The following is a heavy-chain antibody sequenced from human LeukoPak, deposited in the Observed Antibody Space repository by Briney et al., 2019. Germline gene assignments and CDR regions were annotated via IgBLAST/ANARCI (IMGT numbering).Heavy chain of an antibody. CDR1: GGSISSSSYY. CDR2: IYYSGST. J-gene: IGHJ4*02. CDR3: ARERKGYRPPDSSGQYYFDY. D-gene: IGHD3-22*01. Sequence: SETLSLTCTVSGGSISSSSYYWGWIRQPPGKGLEWIGSIYYSGSTYYNPSLKSRVTISVDTSKNQFSLKLSSVTAADTAVYYCARERKGYRPPDSSGQYYFDYWGQGTLVTVSS. V-gene: IGHV4-39*02.